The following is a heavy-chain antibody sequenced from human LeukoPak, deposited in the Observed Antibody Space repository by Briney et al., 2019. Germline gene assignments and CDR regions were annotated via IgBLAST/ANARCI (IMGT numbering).Heavy chain of an antibody. D-gene: IGHD3-3*01. Sequence: ASVKVSCKASGYTFTGYYMHWVRQGPGQGLEWMGWINPNSGGTNYAQKFQGRVTMTRDTSISTAYMELSRLRSDDTAVYYCARGSYDFWSGYHDYWGQGTLVTVSS. CDR1: GYTFTGYY. J-gene: IGHJ4*02. V-gene: IGHV1-2*02. CDR3: ARGSYDFWSGYHDY. CDR2: INPNSGGT.